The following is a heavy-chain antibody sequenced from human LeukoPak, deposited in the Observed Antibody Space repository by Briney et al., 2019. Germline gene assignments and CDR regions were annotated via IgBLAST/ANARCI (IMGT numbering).Heavy chain of an antibody. CDR2: IHGTLGST. J-gene: IGHJ3*02. D-gene: IGHD3-3*01. CDR3: ARIFDRDI. V-gene: IGHV4-4*07. CDR1: GGPIRNSY. Sequence: SETLSLTCTVSGGPIRNSYWSWVRHSAGTGMQWIGRIHGTLGSTNHNPSLKSRVVMSLDTSSNQFSLRLRAMSAADTATYYCARIFDRDIWGQGTLVTVSP.